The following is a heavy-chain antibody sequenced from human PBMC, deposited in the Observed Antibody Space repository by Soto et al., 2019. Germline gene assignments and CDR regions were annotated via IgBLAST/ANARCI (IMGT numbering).Heavy chain of an antibody. CDR1: GFTFNNYA. D-gene: IGHD6-25*01. V-gene: IGHV3-23*01. Sequence: EVQLLESGGGLVQPGGSLRLSCAASGFTFNNYAMSWVRQAPGKELEWVSAVTGSGGTTYYADFVKGRFTISIDNSKNTLDLQMNSLRAEDTAVYYCARVSWYNSGHEGFDIWGLGTMVTVSS. CDR2: VTGSGGTT. J-gene: IGHJ3*02. CDR3: ARVSWYNSGHEGFDI.